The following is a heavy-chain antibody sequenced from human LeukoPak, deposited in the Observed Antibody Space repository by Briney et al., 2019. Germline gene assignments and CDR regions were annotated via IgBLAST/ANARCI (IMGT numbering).Heavy chain of an antibody. J-gene: IGHJ4*02. CDR2: ISYDGSNK. Sequence: GGSLRLSCAASGFTFSSYAMHWVRQAPGKGLEWVAVISYDGSNKYYADSVKGRFTISRDNSKNTLYLQMNSLRAEDTAVYYCARDLVGSGWALFDYWGQGTLVTVSS. CDR3: ARDLVGSGWALFDY. CDR1: GFTFSSYA. V-gene: IGHV3-30*04. D-gene: IGHD6-19*01.